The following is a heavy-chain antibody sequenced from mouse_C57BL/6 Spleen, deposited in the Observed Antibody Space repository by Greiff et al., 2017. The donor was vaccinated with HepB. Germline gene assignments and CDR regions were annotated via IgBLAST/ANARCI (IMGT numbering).Heavy chain of an antibody. CDR2: IHPNSGST. V-gene: IGHV1-64*01. J-gene: IGHJ2*01. D-gene: IGHD2-2*01. CDR1: GYTFTSYW. CDR3: ARDVYGYDYYFDY. Sequence: VQLQQPGAELVKPGASVKLSCKASGYTFTSYWMHWVKQRPGQGLEWIGMIHPNSGSTNYNEKFKSKATLTVDKSSSTAYMQLSSLTSEDSAVYYCARDVYGYDYYFDYWGQGTTLTVSS.